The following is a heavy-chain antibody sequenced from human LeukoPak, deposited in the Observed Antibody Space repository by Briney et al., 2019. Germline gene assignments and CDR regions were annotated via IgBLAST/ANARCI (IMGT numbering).Heavy chain of an antibody. J-gene: IGHJ2*01. CDR1: GGSISSYY. D-gene: IGHD5/OR15-5a*01. V-gene: IGHV4-59*01. Sequence: SETLSLTCTVSGGSISSYYWSWIRQPPGKGLEWIGYIYYSGSTNYNPSLKSRVTISVDTSKIQFSLKLSSVTAADTAMYYCARDSVSGHWYFDLWGRGTLVTVSS. CDR3: ARDSVSGHWYFDL. CDR2: IYYSGST.